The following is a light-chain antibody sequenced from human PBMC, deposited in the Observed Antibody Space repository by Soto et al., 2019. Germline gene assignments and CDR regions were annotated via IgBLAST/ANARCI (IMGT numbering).Light chain of an antibody. CDR2: EVN. Sequence: QSALTQPASVSGSPGQSITISCTGTSSDVGGYNYVSWYQQYPGKVPKLLIYEVNNRPSGVSSRFSGSKSGDTASLTIFGXXXXXXXXXXXSSYTSSSTLVFGTGTKVTV. V-gene: IGLV2-14*01. CDR3: SSYTSSSTLV. J-gene: IGLJ1*01. CDR1: SSDVGGYNY.